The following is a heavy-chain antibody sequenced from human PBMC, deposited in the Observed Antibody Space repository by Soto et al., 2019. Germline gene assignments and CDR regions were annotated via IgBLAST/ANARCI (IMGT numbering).Heavy chain of an antibody. CDR2: VYYSGTT. CDR3: AREGSGDYSGFEY. D-gene: IGHD4-17*01. J-gene: IGHJ4*02. V-gene: IGHV4-59*01. Sequence: QVQLQESGPGLVKPSETLSLPCTVSDGSLNNYYWSWIRQPPGKGLEWIGNVYYSGTTDYNPSLKSRVTRSGDTSKNQFSLNLTSVTAADTAVYYCAREGSGDYSGFEYWGQGTLVTVSS. CDR1: DGSLNNYY.